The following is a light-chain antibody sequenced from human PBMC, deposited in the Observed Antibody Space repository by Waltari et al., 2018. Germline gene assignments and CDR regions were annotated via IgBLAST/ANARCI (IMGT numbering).Light chain of an antibody. CDR1: SSNIGGNT. CDR3: AACDDSLNGWV. CDR2: SNN. V-gene: IGLV1-44*01. Sequence: QSVLTQPPSASGTPGQRVPISCSGSSSNIGGNTVNWYQQLPGTAPKLLIHSNNQRPSGVPDRFSGSKSGTSASLAISGLQSEDEAEYYCAACDDSLNGWVFGGGTKLTVL. J-gene: IGLJ3*02.